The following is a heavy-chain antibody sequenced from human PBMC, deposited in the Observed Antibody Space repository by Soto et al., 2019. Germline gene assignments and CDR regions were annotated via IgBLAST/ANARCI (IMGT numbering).Heavy chain of an antibody. D-gene: IGHD6-19*01. V-gene: IGHV1-58*01. Sequence: QMQLVQSGPEVKKPGTSVKVSCKASGFIFTSSAVQWVRQARGQRLEWIGWIVVGSGNTNYAQKFQERVTITRDMSTSTAYMELSSLRSEDTAVYYCAASTIYSSGWYGYFDLWGRGTLVTVSS. CDR3: AASTIYSSGWYGYFDL. J-gene: IGHJ2*01. CDR1: GFIFTSSA. CDR2: IVVGSGNT.